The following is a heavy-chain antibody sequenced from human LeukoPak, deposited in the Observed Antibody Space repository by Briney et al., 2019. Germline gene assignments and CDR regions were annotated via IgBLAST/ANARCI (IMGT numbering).Heavy chain of an antibody. CDR3: ARGDCGGDCYWFDY. CDR1: GFTFSSYA. D-gene: IGHD2-21*02. Sequence: GRSLRLSCAASGFTFSSYAMNWVRQAPGKGLEWVAVISYDGSNKYYADSVKGRFTISRDNSKNTLYVQMNSLRAEDTAVYYCARGDCGGDCYWFDYWGQGTLVTVSS. CDR2: ISYDGSNK. V-gene: IGHV3-30*04. J-gene: IGHJ4*02.